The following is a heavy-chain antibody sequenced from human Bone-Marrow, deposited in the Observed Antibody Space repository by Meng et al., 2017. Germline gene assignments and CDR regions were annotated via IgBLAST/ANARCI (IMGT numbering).Heavy chain of an antibody. D-gene: IGHD3-3*01. J-gene: IGHJ4*02. CDR2: IKQDGSEK. CDR3: ARLWYDFWSGYPDY. CDR1: GFTFSSYW. V-gene: IGHV3-7*01. Sequence: GGSLRLSCAASGFTFSSYWMSWVRQAPGKGLEWVANIKQDGSEKYYVDSVKGRFTISRDNAKNSLYLQMNSLRAEDTAVYYCARLWYDFWSGYPDYWGQGTLVTFAS.